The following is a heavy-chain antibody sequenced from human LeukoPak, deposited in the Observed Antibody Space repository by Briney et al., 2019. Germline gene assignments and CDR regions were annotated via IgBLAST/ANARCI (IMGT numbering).Heavy chain of an antibody. CDR1: GFTFSSYS. J-gene: IGHJ4*02. V-gene: IGHV3-21*01. CDR3: ARASSDFWSGYHFDY. CDR2: ISSSSSNI. D-gene: IGHD3-3*01. Sequence: GGSLRLSCAASGFTFSSYSMNWVRQAPGKWLEWVSSISSSSSNIYYADSVKGRFTISRDNAKNSLYLQMNSLRVEDTAVYYCARASSDFWSGYHFDYWGQGTLVTVSS.